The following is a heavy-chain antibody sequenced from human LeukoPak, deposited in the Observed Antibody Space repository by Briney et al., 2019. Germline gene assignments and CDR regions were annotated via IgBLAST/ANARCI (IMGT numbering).Heavy chain of an antibody. V-gene: IGHV3-11*01. CDR2: ITSNGDDI. Sequence: GGSLRLSCASSGFTFSDYYMSWIRQAPGKGLEWVAYITSNGDDIYYADSVKGRFTISRDNAKNALFLRMNSLRVEDTATYYCASEIVATSGGFWGQGTLVSVSS. CDR3: ASEIVATSGGF. CDR1: GFTFSDYY. D-gene: IGHD5-12*01. J-gene: IGHJ4*02.